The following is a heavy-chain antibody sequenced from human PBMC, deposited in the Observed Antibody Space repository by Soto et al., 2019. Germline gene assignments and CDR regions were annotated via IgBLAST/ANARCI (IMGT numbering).Heavy chain of an antibody. D-gene: IGHD3-22*01. V-gene: IGHV3-9*01. J-gene: IGHJ6*02. Sequence: EVQLVESGGDLVQPGRSLRLSCAASGFTFDDYAMHWVRQVPGKGLQWVSGLSWNGVTIGYAASVKGRFNISRDNAKKSLLLQMNGLRHDDTALYYCAASRAFDSSDYSGFHYGMDVWGLGTTVAVSS. CDR3: AASRAFDSSDYSGFHYGMDV. CDR1: GFTFDDYA. CDR2: LSWNGVTI.